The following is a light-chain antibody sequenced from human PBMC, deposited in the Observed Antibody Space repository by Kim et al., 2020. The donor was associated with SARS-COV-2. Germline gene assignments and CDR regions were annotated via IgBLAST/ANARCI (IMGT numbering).Light chain of an antibody. CDR1: QSVNSY. V-gene: IGKV3-11*01. CDR3: QQRSNWRST. J-gene: IGKJ4*01. CDR2: DAS. Sequence: LSQGERATLSCRASQSVNSYLAWYQQKPGQAPRLLIYDASNRATGIPARFSGSGSGTDFTLTISSLEPEDFAVYYCQQRSNWRSTFGGGTKVDI.